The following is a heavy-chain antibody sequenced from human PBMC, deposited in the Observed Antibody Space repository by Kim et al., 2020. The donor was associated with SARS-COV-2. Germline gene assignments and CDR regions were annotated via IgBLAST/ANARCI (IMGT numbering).Heavy chain of an antibody. J-gene: IGHJ6*01. CDR3: AKDGVWFGESTYYGMDV. D-gene: IGHD3-10*01. CDR2: ISWNSGSI. CDR1: GFTFDDYA. Sequence: GGSLRLSCAASGFTFDDYAMHWVRQAPGKGLEWVSGISWNSGSIGYADSVKGRFTISRDNAKNSLYLQMNSLRAEDTALYYCAKDGVWFGESTYYGMDV. V-gene: IGHV3-9*01.